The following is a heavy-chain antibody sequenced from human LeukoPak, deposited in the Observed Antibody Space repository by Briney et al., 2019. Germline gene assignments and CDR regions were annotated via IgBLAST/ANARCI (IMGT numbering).Heavy chain of an antibody. CDR2: INQDGSEI. J-gene: IGHJ2*01. CDR1: GFTFSNYW. Sequence: QAGGSLRLSCAASGFTFSNYWMSWVRQAPGKGLEWLSNINQDGSEIYYVDSVKGLFTISRDNGKNSLYLQINSLRAAETAVYYCARAQGSIIVVRTPTWYFDLCGRCTLVTAPS. D-gene: IGHD3-22*01. CDR3: ARAQGSIIVVRTPTWYFDL. V-gene: IGHV3-7*01.